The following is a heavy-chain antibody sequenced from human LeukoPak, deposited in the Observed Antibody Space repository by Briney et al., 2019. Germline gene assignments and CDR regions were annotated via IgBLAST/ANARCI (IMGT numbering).Heavy chain of an antibody. V-gene: IGHV4-34*01. Sequence: KPSETLSLTCAVYGGSFSGYYWSWIRQPPGKGLKWFGEINHSGSTNYNTSLKSRVTISVDTSKNQFSLKLGSVTAADLAVYYFARESQYYYGSGSYFSWFDPWGQGTLVTVSS. CDR3: ARESQYYYGSGSYFSWFDP. CDR1: GGSFSGYY. J-gene: IGHJ5*02. D-gene: IGHD3-10*01. CDR2: INHSGST.